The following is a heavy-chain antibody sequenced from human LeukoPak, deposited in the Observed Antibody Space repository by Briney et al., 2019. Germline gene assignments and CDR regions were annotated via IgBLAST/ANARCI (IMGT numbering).Heavy chain of an antibody. J-gene: IGHJ3*02. Sequence: PGGSLRLSCAASGFTFSSYGMSWVRQAPGKGLEWVSGISGSGGITYSADSVKGRFTISRDNSKNALYLQMNSLRAEDTAVYYCARDTAYAFDIWGQGTMVTVSS. CDR2: ISGSGGIT. V-gene: IGHV3-23*01. D-gene: IGHD5-18*01. CDR3: ARDTAYAFDI. CDR1: GFTFSSYG.